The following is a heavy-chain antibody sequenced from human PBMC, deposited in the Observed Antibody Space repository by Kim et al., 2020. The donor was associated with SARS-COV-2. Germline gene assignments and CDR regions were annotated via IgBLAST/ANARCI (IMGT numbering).Heavy chain of an antibody. CDR1: GFTLNTYW. V-gene: IGHV3-74*01. D-gene: IGHD2-15*01. J-gene: IGHJ1*01. CDR3: ARDPQSGAFCRGVL. CDR2: INTDGSTI. Sequence: GGSLRLSCAASGFTLNTYWMHWVRQAPGKGLVWVSRINTDGSTITYAESVTGRFTISSDNAKNTVYLHMNSLSAEDTAVYYCARDPQSGAFCRGVLCGQG.